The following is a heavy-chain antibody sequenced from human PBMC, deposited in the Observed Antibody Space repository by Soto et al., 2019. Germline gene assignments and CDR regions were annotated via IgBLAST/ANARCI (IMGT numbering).Heavy chain of an antibody. CDR1: GFSFSSYA. CDR3: AKDHWGSY. V-gene: IGHV3-23*01. CDR2: ISGSGGST. Sequence: GGSLRLSCAASGFSFSSYAMSWVRQAPGKGLEWVSAISGSGGSTYYADSVKGRFTISRDNSKNTLFLQMNTLRAEDTALYYCAKDHWGSYSGQGTLVTVSS. D-gene: IGHD3-16*01. J-gene: IGHJ4*02.